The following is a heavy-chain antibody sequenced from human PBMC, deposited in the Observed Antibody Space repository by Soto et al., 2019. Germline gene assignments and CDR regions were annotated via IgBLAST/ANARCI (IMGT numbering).Heavy chain of an antibody. V-gene: IGHV3-74*01. J-gene: IGHJ5*02. CDR3: GRGVVNRYGFGDP. D-gene: IGHD3-10*01. CDR1: GFTFSSYW. CDR2: INGDGSST. Sequence: EVHLVESGGGLVQPGGSLRLSCAASGFTFSSYWMHWVRQAPGKGLVWVSRINGDGSSTSYADSVKGRFTISRDNAKNMLYLQMNSLRAEDTAVYYCGRGVVNRYGFGDPWGQGTLVTVSS.